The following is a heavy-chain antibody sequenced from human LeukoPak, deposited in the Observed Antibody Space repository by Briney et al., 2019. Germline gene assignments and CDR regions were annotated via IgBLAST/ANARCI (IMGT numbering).Heavy chain of an antibody. V-gene: IGHV4-34*01. CDR1: GGSFSGYY. CDR2: INHSGST. D-gene: IGHD3-22*01. CDR3: ARDQYYDSKGWFDP. J-gene: IGHJ5*02. Sequence: SETLSLTCAVYGGSFSGYYWSWIRQPPGKGLEWIGEINHSGSTNYNPSLKSRVTISVDTSKNQFSLKLSSVTAADTAVYYCARDQYYDSKGWFDPWGQGTLVTVSS.